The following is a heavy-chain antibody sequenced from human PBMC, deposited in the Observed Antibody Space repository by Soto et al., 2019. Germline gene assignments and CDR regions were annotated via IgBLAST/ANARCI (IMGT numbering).Heavy chain of an antibody. V-gene: IGHV1-8*01. J-gene: IGHJ4*02. D-gene: IGHD6-25*01. CDR1: GYTFITYD. Sequence: ASVKVSCKASGYTFITYDINWVRQATGQGLEWMGWMNPSNGNAGYAQNFQGRVTMTRNTSISTAYMELRSLRSDDTAVYFCARRKERSGPNYFDYWGQGSLVTVSS. CDR3: ARRKERSGPNYFDY. CDR2: MNPSNGNA.